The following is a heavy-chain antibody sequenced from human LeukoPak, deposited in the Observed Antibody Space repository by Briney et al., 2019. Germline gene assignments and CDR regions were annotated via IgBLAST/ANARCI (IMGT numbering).Heavy chain of an antibody. Sequence: GASVKVSCKASGYTFTSYAIHWVRQAPGQGLEWMGWISAYNGNTNYAQKLQGRVTMTTDTSTSTAYMELRSLRSDDTAVYYCARQYCSSTSCWGELDYWGQGTLVTVSS. J-gene: IGHJ4*02. CDR1: GYTFTSYA. CDR2: ISAYNGNT. CDR3: ARQYCSSTSCWGELDY. D-gene: IGHD2-2*01. V-gene: IGHV1-18*01.